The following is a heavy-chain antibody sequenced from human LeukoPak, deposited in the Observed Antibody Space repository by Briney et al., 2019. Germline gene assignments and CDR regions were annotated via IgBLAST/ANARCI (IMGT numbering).Heavy chain of an antibody. CDR1: GGSMSSVY. CDR3: ARDRWFDP. CDR2: IYATGSA. V-gene: IGHV4-4*07. Sequence: SETLSLTCTVSGGSMSSVYWSWIRQTAGKGLEWIGRIYATGSADYSPSLESRATMSIDTSRNQFSLNLTYVTAADTAVYYCARDRWFDPWGQGTLVTVYS. J-gene: IGHJ5*02.